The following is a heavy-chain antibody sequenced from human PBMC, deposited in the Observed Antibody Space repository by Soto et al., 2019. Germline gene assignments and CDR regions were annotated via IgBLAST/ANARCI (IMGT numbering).Heavy chain of an antibody. D-gene: IGHD1-20*01. V-gene: IGHV3-64*01. J-gene: IGHJ4*02. Sequence: GGSLRLSCAASGFTFSSYAMHWVRQAPGKGLEYVSAISSNGGSTYYANSVKGRFTISRDNSKNTLYLQMGSLRAEDMAVYYCARGSAEGITGTTAWYWGQGTLVTVSS. CDR1: GFTFSSYA. CDR2: ISSNGGST. CDR3: ARGSAEGITGTTAWY.